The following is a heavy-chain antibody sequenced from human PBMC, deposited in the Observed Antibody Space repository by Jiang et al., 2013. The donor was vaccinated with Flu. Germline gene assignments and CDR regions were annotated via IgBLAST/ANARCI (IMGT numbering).Heavy chain of an antibody. V-gene: IGHV4-39*01. CDR1: GGSITISSFY. CDR3: ASGPSIGVTHYH. J-gene: IGHJ5*02. D-gene: IGHD6-19*01. CDR2: IHYSGRT. Sequence: TCAVYGGSITISSFYWGWIRQPPGKGLGWTGSIHYSGRTYYSPSLKSRITISVDTSKNQFSLRLSSVTAADTSLYYCASGPSIGVTHYHWGQGTLVTVSS.